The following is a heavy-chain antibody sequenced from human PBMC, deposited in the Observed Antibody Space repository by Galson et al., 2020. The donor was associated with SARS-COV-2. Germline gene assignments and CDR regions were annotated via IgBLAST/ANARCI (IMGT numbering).Heavy chain of an antibody. D-gene: IGHD1-1*01. Sequence: TGGSLRLSCAASGFTFSGYAMHWVRQAPGKGLEWVALISYDGNNKYYVDSVKGRFTISRDNFKNTLYLKMNSLRAEDTAVYYCARSRDAYNPITGINYWGQGTLVTVSS. CDR3: ARSRDAYNPITGINY. V-gene: IGHV3-30-3*01. CDR1: GFTFSGYA. J-gene: IGHJ4*02. CDR2: ISYDGNNK.